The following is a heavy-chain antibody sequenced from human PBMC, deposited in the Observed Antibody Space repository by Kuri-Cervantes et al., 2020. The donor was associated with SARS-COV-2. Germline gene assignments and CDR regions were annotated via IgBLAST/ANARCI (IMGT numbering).Heavy chain of an antibody. CDR3: ARAYGFLRYIYYMDV. D-gene: IGHD4-17*01. Sequence: SETLSLTCAVYGGSFSCYYWNWIRQSPGKGLQWIGEVNHRGSTNYNPSLNSRVTISVDTSSKQFSLNLSSVTAADTAVYYCARAYGFLRYIYYMDVWGRGTTVTVSS. CDR2: VNHRGST. CDR1: GGSFSCYY. J-gene: IGHJ6*03. V-gene: IGHV4-34*01.